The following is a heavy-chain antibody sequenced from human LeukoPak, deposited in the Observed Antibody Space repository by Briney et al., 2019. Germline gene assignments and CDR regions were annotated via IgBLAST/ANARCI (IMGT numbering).Heavy chain of an antibody. D-gene: IGHD6-19*01. V-gene: IGHV6-1*01. J-gene: IGHJ4*02. CDR1: GDSVSSNSAA. CDR3: ARDQDSSGWSRYYFDY. CDR2: TYYRYKWYN. Sequence: SQTLSLTCAISGDSVSSNSAAWHWIRQSPSRVLEWLGRTYYRYKWYNDYAVSVKSRITINPDTSKNQFSLQLNSVTPEDTAVYYCARDQDSSGWSRYYFDYWGQGTLVTVSS.